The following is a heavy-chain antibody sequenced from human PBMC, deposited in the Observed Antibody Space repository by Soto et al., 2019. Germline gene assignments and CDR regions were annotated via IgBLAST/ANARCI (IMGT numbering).Heavy chain of an antibody. CDR2: LDPSSTYI. V-gene: IGHV3-21*02. D-gene: IGHD4-17*01. CDR1: GFTFSAYT. Sequence: EVQLVESGGGVVKPGGSLRVSCATSGFTFSAYTMNWVRQAPGKGLEWVSSLDPSSTYIYYADSVKGRFTLSRSNAKNSLFLRLNSLRADDTAIYYRVRGSYGDYDSWGQGNLVTVSS. CDR3: VRGSYGDYDS. J-gene: IGHJ5*01.